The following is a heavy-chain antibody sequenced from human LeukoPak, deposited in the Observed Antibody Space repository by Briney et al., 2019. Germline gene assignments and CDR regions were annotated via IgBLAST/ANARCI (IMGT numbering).Heavy chain of an antibody. Sequence: GGSLSLSCAASGFSISNSAMSWVRQAPGKGLEWVSLIVASSGSTFYADSVKGRFTISRDSSKNTLYLQMNSLRAEDMAVYYCAKGAYDYIEMGYFDYWGQGTLVTVSS. CDR3: AKGAYDYIEMGYFDY. J-gene: IGHJ4*02. V-gene: IGHV3-23*01. CDR1: GFSISNSA. D-gene: IGHD5-12*01. CDR2: IVASSGST.